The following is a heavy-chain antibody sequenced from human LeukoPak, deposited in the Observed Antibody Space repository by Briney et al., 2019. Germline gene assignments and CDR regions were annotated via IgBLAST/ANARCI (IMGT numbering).Heavy chain of an antibody. D-gene: IGHD2-2*01. Sequence: ASVEVSCKPSGYTFSGYYIHWVRQAPGQGLEWMGWINPNTGGTNYAQNFQGRVTMTRDTSISTAYMELSRLRSDDTAVYYCARTGDCTSTSCYGELNYYYYYGMDVWGQGTTVTVSS. V-gene: IGHV1-2*02. CDR2: INPNTGGT. CDR3: ARTGDCTSTSCYGELNYYYYYGMDV. CDR1: GYTFSGYY. J-gene: IGHJ6*02.